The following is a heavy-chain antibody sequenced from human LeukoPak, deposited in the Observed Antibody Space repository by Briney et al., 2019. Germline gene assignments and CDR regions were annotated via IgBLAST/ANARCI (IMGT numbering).Heavy chain of an antibody. V-gene: IGHV3-23*01. D-gene: IGHD3-22*01. CDR2: ISGSGGST. Sequence: GGSLRLSCAASGFTFSSYGMSWVRQAPGKGLEWVSAISGSGGSTYYADSVKGRFTISRDNSKNTLYPQMNSLRDEDTAVYYCAKRLSRSGYHDAFDIWGQGTMVTVSS. CDR1: GFTFSSYG. J-gene: IGHJ3*02. CDR3: AKRLSRSGYHDAFDI.